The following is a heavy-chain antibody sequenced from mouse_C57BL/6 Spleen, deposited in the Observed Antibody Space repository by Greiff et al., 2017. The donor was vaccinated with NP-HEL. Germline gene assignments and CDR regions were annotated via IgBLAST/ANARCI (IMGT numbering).Heavy chain of an antibody. J-gene: IGHJ4*01. Sequence: QVQLQQPGAELMRPGSSVKLSCKASGYTFTSYWMHWVKQRPIQGLEWIGNIDPSDSETHYNQKFKDKATLTVDKSSSTAYMQLSSLTSEDSAVYYCARHGGSYAMDYWGQGTSVTVSS. CDR1: GYTFTSYW. CDR3: ARHGGSYAMDY. V-gene: IGHV1-52*01. CDR2: IDPSDSET.